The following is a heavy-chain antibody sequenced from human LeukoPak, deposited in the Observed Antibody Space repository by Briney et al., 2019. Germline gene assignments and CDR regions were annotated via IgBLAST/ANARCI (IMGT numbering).Heavy chain of an antibody. CDR1: GFTFSSYG. CDR2: ISYDGSNK. D-gene: IGHD6-19*01. V-gene: IGHV3-30*18. CDR3: AKAPVAGIYFDY. Sequence: PGGSLRLSCAASGFTFSSYGMHWVRQVPGKGLEWVAVISYDGSNKYYADSVKGRFTISRDNSKNTLYLQMNSLRAEDTAVYYCAKAPVAGIYFDYWGQGTLATVSS. J-gene: IGHJ4*02.